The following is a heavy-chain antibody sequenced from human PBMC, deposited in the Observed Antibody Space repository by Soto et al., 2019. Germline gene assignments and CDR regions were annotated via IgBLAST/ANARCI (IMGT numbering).Heavy chain of an antibody. Sequence: VQLQESGPGLVKPSGTLSLTCAVSGGSISSSNCWSWVRQPPGKGLEWIGEIYHSGSANYNPSLKSRVTISVDKSKNQFSLKLSSVTAADTAVYYCARVEGRFYYGMDVWGQGTTVTVSS. CDR3: ARVEGRFYYGMDV. CDR1: GGSISSSNC. CDR2: IYHSGSA. J-gene: IGHJ6*02. V-gene: IGHV4-4*02.